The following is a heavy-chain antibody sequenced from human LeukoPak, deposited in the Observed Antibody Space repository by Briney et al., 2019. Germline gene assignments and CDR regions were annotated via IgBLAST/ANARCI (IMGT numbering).Heavy chain of an antibody. D-gene: IGHD6-13*01. V-gene: IGHV3-21*01. CDR1: GVTFSSYS. Sequence: PGGPRRLSCEASGVTFSSYSMNWVRQAPGKGLEWVSSISSSSTYIYYADSVKGRFTISRDNAKNSLYLQMSSLRAEDTAVYYCARDPRGYSSSWYYDDYWGQGTLVTVSS. CDR2: ISSSSTYI. CDR3: ARDPRGYSSSWYYDDY. J-gene: IGHJ4*02.